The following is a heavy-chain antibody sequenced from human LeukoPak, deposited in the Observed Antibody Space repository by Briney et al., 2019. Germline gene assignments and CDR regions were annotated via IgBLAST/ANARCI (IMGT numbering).Heavy chain of an antibody. D-gene: IGHD3-10*01. CDR3: VTDITTVRGGS. Sequence: GGSLRLSCAASGFSFSSNAMHWVRQAPGKGPEWVAVISFDGRYKNYAESVKGRFTISRDNSENTLYLQMTSLRAEDTAMYYCVTDITTVRGGSWGQGTLVTVSS. CDR2: ISFDGRYK. J-gene: IGHJ4*02. V-gene: IGHV3-30*04. CDR1: GFSFSSNA.